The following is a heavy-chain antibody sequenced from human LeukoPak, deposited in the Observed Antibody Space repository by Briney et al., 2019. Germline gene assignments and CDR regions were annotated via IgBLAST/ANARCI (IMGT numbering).Heavy chain of an antibody. Sequence: ASVKVSCKASGYTFTSYYMHWVRQAPGQGLEWMGIVNPSGGGTNYAQKFQGRVTMTRDTSTSTVYMELSSLRSEDTAVYYCARVISTSGYPSWGQGTLVTVSS. CDR3: ARVISTSGYPS. CDR1: GYTFTSYY. J-gene: IGHJ4*02. D-gene: IGHD3-22*01. CDR2: VNPSGGGT. V-gene: IGHV1-46*01.